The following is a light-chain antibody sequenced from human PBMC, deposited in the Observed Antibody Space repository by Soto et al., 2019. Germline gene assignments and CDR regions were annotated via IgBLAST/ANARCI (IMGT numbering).Light chain of an antibody. CDR3: YQYGSTPPT. J-gene: IGKJ1*01. CDR1: QSVNNYY. Sequence: EIVLTQSPDTLSLSPGERATLSCRASQSVNNYYLAWYQQRPGQAPRLLIFGAVRRVTGIPDRFSGSVSGTDFTLTISRLEPEDFVVFYCYQYGSTPPTFGQGTKVDIK. CDR2: GAV. V-gene: IGKV3-20*01.